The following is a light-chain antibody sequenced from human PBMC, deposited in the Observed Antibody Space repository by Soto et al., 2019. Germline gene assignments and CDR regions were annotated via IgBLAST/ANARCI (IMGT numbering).Light chain of an antibody. Sequence: QAVVTQPPSASGTPGQRVTISCSGSDSNIGINTVNWYQQLPGTAPKLLIFFNNQRPSGVPDRFSGSKSGTSASLAISGRQSEDEADYYCATWDDSLKGFVLFGGGTKVTVL. CDR2: FNN. CDR1: DSNIGINT. V-gene: IGLV1-44*01. J-gene: IGLJ2*01. CDR3: ATWDDSLKGFVL.